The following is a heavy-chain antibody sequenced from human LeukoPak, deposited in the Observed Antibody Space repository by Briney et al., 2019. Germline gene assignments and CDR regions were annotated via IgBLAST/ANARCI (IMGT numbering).Heavy chain of an antibody. CDR1: GFTFSNYA. CDR2: VSRNGDST. V-gene: IGHV3-64*02. D-gene: IGHD6-6*01. Sequence: PGGSLRLSCVASGFTFSNYATHWVRQAPGKGLEYVSAVSRNGDSTYYADSMKGRFTISRDNSKSTLFLQMGSLRAEDMAVYYCARGSDSSNSYSDYWGQGTLVTVSS. J-gene: IGHJ4*02. CDR3: ARGSDSSNSYSDY.